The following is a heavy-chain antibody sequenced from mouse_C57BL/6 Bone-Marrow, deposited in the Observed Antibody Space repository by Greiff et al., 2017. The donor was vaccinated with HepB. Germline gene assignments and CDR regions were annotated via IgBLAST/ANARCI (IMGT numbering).Heavy chain of an antibody. CDR1: GYTFTSYT. CDR3: AREGIYYDYDGAWFAY. J-gene: IGHJ3*01. V-gene: IGHV1-4*01. CDR2: INPSSGYT. D-gene: IGHD2-4*01. Sequence: VQLVESGAELARPGASVKMSCKASGYTFTSYTMHWVKQRPGQGLEWIGYINPSSGYTKYNQKFKDKATLTADKSSSTAYMQLSSLTSEDSAVYYCAREGIYYDYDGAWFAYWGQGTLVTVSA.